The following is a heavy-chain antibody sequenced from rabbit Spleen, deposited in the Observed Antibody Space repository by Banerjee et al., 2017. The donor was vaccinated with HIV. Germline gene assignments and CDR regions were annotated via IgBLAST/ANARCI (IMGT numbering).Heavy chain of an antibody. Sequence: EQLEESGGGLVKPEGSLTLTCKASGVSFSDRDVMCWVRQAPGKGLEWIACINTYTAKSVYATWATGRFTISRTSSTTVTLQMTSLTAADTATYFCARDLADVIGWNLYLWGPGTLVTVS. V-gene: IGHV1S45*01. J-gene: IGHJ4*01. D-gene: IGHD1-1*01. CDR1: GVSFSDRDV. CDR2: INTYTAKS. CDR3: ARDLADVIGWNLYL.